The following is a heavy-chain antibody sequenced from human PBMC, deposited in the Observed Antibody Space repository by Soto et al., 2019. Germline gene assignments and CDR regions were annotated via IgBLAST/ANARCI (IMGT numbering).Heavy chain of an antibody. J-gene: IGHJ3*02. Sequence: EVQLVETGGGLIQPGGSLRLSCAASGFTVSSHYMSWVRQAPGKGLEWVSVIYSGGSTYYADSVKGRFTISRDNSKNTLYLQMNSLRAEDTAVYYCARGPKWLRFGSFDIWGQGTMVTVSS. V-gene: IGHV3-53*02. CDR3: ARGPKWLRFGSFDI. D-gene: IGHD5-12*01. CDR2: IYSGGST. CDR1: GFTVSSHY.